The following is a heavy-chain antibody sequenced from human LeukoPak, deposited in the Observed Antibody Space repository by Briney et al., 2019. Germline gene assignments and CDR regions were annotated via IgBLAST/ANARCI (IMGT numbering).Heavy chain of an antibody. V-gene: IGHV1-18*01. Sequence: ASVKVSCKASGYTFTSYDISWVRQAPGQGLEWMGWISAYNGNTKYGQKLQGRVTMTTDTSTSTAYMELRSLGSDDTAVYYCARKYYYGSGSPYADWFDPWGQGTLVIVSS. CDR1: GYTFTSYD. J-gene: IGHJ5*02. D-gene: IGHD3-10*01. CDR3: ARKYYYGSGSPYADWFDP. CDR2: ISAYNGNT.